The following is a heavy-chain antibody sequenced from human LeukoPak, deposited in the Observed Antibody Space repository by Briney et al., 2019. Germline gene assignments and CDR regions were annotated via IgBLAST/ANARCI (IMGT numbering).Heavy chain of an antibody. J-gene: IGHJ4*02. Sequence: GGFLRLSCAASGFTFSSYAMNWVRQAPGKGLGWVSGISASGGSTYYADSVKGRFTISRDNSKNTLYLQMSSLRVEDTALYYCAKDQARYSTGWNGGGFDSWGQGTLVTVSS. CDR1: GFTFSSYA. CDR2: ISASGGST. V-gene: IGHV3-23*01. CDR3: AKDQARYSTGWNGGGFDS. D-gene: IGHD6-19*01.